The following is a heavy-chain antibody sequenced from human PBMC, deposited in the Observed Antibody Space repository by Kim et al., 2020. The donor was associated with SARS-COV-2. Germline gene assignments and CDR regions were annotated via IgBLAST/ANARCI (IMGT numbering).Heavy chain of an antibody. J-gene: IGHJ4*02. CDR3: AGESREYSNRRDY. CDR2: INPSGGST. CDR1: GYTFTSYY. V-gene: IGHV1-46*01. D-gene: IGHD4-4*01. Sequence: ASVKVSCKASGYTFTSYYMHWVRQAPGQGLEWMGIINPSGGSTSSAQKFQGRVTMTRDTSTSTVNMELSSLRSEDPAVSYCAGESREYSNRRDYWGQGTLVTVSS.